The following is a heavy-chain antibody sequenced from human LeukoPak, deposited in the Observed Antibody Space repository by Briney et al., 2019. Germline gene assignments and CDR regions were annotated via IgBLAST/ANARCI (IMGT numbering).Heavy chain of an antibody. J-gene: IGHJ4*02. CDR2: ISSARSTT. CDR3: ARVSTDWSLDY. Sequence: GGSLRLSCSASGFIFSTYSMNWVRQAPGKGLEWLSYISSARSTTYYADSVKGRFTISRDNAKSSLYLQMNNLRDEDTAVYYCARVSTDWSLDYWGQGTLVTVSS. CDR1: GFIFSTYS. V-gene: IGHV3-48*02. D-gene: IGHD6-19*01.